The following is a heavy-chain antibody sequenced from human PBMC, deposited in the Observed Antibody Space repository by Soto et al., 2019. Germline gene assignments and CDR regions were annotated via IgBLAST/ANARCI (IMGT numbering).Heavy chain of an antibody. CDR3: ARDNKKWMVRERPYYYGMDL. D-gene: IGHD6-19*01. J-gene: IGHJ6*02. V-gene: IGHV1-18*01. Sequence: ASVKVSCKASGYTFTSYGIGWVRQAPGQGLEWMGWVSAYNGNTNYAQKLQGRVTMTTDTSTSTAYMELRSLRSDDTAVYYCARDNKKWMVRERPYYYGMDLWGQGTTVTVSS. CDR2: VSAYNGNT. CDR1: GYTFTSYG.